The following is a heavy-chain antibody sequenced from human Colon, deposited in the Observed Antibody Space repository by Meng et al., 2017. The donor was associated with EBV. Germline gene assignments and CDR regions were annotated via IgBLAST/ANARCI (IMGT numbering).Heavy chain of an antibody. CDR3: ARDQIGGDGWFDP. Sequence: AELQVSGPGLVKPSRNLSLTCAVSGGSIHSGGYYWTWIRQPPGKGLEWIGYIFYTGSTYYNPSLKSRVTISLDTSKNQFSLKLSSVTAADTAVYYCARDQIGGDGWFDPWGRGTLVTVSS. CDR2: IFYTGST. D-gene: IGHD3-10*01. CDR1: GGSIHSGGYY. V-gene: IGHV4-30-4*01. J-gene: IGHJ5*02.